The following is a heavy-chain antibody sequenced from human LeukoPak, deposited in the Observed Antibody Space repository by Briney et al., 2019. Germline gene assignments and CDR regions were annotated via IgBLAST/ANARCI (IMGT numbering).Heavy chain of an antibody. V-gene: IGHV3-33*01. CDR1: GFTFSSYG. Sequence: GGTLRLSCAASGFTFSSYGMHWVRQAPGKGLEWVAVIWYDGSNKYYADPVKGRFTVSRDNSKNTLYLQMNSLRAEDTAVYYCASNGYSSNWYDYWGQGTLVTVSS. CDR2: IWYDGSNK. CDR3: ASNGYSSNWYDY. J-gene: IGHJ5*01. D-gene: IGHD6-13*01.